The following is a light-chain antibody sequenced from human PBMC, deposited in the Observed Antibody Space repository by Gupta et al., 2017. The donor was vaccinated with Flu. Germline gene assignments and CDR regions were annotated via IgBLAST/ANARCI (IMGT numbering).Light chain of an antibody. CDR3: DPWDSRRSADV. J-gene: IGLJ7*01. V-gene: IGLV1-51*01. CDR2: DNN. Sequence: QSVLTQPPSVSVAPGQKVTISCSGSSSKIGNNYVSWYQQLPGTTPKLLIYDNNKRPSGIPDRFSGSKSGTSATLVITGLQTGDEADYYCDPWDSRRSADVFGGGTKLTVL. CDR1: SSKIGNNY.